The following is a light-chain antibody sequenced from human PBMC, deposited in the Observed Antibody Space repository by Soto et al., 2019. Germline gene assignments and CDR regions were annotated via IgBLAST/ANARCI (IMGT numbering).Light chain of an antibody. J-gene: IGKJ1*01. CDR3: QQYHNWPPRT. CDR1: QSVSSN. Sequence: EIVMTHSPATLSVSPGERVTLSCRASQSVSSNFAWYQQKPGQAPRLLIYGASTRATGIPARFSGGGSETEFTLTISSLQSEDFAVYYCQQYHNWPPRTFGQGTKVEIK. CDR2: GAS. V-gene: IGKV3-15*01.